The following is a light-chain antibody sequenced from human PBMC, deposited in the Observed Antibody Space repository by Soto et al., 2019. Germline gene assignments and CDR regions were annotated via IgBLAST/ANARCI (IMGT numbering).Light chain of an antibody. J-gene: IGKJ5*01. Sequence: EVVMPQSPATLYVSLGERATLSCWASQSVSSDLVWYQQKPGQAPRLLISGASTRATGIPARFSGGGSGTEFTLTINSLQSEDFAVYYCQQYNNWPRTFGQGTRLEMK. CDR3: QQYNNWPRT. V-gene: IGKV3-15*01. CDR1: QSVSSD. CDR2: GAS.